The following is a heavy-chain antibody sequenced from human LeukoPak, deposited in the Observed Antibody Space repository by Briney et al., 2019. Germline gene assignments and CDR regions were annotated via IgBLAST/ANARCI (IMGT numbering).Heavy chain of an antibody. V-gene: IGHV3-21*01. CDR1: GFTFSSYS. Sequence: GGSLRLSCAASGFTFSSYSMNWVRQAPGKGLEWVSSISSSSSYIYYADSVKGRFTISRDNAKNTVYLQMNSLRVEDTAVYYCARGALYQYYLDYWGWGQGTLVTVSS. CDR3: ARGALYQYYLDYWG. J-gene: IGHJ4*02. D-gene: IGHD4-17*01. CDR2: ISSSSSYI.